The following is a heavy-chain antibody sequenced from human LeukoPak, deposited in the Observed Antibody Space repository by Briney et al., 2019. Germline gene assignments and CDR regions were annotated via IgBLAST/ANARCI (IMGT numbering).Heavy chain of an antibody. CDR3: ARGDAFDI. J-gene: IGHJ3*02. CDR2: ISYDGSNK. Sequence: GGSLRLSCAASGFTFSSYAMHWVRQAPGKGLEWVTVISYDGSNKYYADPVKGRFTISRDSSKNTLFLQMNSLRAEDTAVYYCARGDAFDIWGQGTMVTVSS. CDR1: GFTFSSYA. V-gene: IGHV3-30*04.